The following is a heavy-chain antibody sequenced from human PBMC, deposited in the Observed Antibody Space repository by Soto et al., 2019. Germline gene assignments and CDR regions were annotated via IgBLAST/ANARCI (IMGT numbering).Heavy chain of an antibody. CDR2: ISGTSSTI. D-gene: IGHD3-22*01. V-gene: IGHV3-48*02. CDR3: ARDLYYYDSSYWGY. Sequence: GGSLRLSCAASGFTFSSYSMNWVRQAPGKGLEWVSYISGTSSTIYYADSVKGRFTISRDNAKNSLYLQMNSLRDEDTAVYYCARDLYYYDSSYWGYWGQGTLVTVSS. J-gene: IGHJ4*02. CDR1: GFTFSSYS.